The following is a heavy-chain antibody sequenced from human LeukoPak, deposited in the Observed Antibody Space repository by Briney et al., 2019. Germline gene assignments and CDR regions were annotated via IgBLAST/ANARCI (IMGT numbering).Heavy chain of an antibody. D-gene: IGHD6-13*01. V-gene: IGHV3-53*01. J-gene: IGHJ6*02. CDR2: IYSGGST. CDR1: GFTFNAYA. Sequence: PGGSLRLSCAASGFTFNAYAMSWVRQAPGKGLEWVSVIYSGGSTYYADSVKGRFTISRDNSKNTLYLQMNSLRAEDTAVYYCVRVASSSWPNYYCGMDVWGQGTTVTVSS. CDR3: VRVASSSWPNYYCGMDV.